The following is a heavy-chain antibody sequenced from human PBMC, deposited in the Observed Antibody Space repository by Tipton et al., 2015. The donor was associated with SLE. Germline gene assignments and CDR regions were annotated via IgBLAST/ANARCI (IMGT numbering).Heavy chain of an antibody. V-gene: IGHV4-38-2*01. J-gene: IGHJ4*02. D-gene: IGHD3-16*02. CDR1: GYSISSGYY. Sequence: TLSLTCAVSGYSISSGYYWGWIRQPPGKGLEWIGSIYHSGSTYYNPSLKSRVTISVDTSKNQFSLKLSSVTAADTAVYYCARVEADYVWGSYRPGYFDYWGQGTLVTVSS. CDR2: IYHSGST. CDR3: ARVEADYVWGSYRPGYFDY.